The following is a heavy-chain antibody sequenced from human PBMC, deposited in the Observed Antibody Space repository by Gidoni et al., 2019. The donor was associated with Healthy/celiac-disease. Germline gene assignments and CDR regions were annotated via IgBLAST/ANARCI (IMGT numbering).Heavy chain of an antibody. CDR1: GFTFSSYA. J-gene: IGHJ5*02. CDR3: AKDRGITMVRGVIIRGGWFDP. Sequence: EVQLLESGGGLVQPGGSLRLSCAASGFTFSSYAMSWVRQAPGKGLEWVSAISGSGGSTYYADSVKGRFTISRDNSKNTLYLQMNSLRAEDTAVYYCAKDRGITMVRGVIIRGGWFDPWGQGTLVTVSS. V-gene: IGHV3-23*01. D-gene: IGHD3-10*01. CDR2: ISGSGGST.